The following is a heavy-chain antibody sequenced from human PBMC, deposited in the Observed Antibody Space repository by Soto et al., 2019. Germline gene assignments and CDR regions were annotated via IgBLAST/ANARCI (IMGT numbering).Heavy chain of an antibody. CDR3: TTYHGDYNFDH. J-gene: IGHJ5*02. Sequence: QVQLVQSGAEVKKPGASVKVSCKVSGYTLNEVAMHWVRQAPGKGLQWRGGLDPEEAETISAQHFQGRVTMTEDTSTDTVYMELSGLRSVDTTLYFCTTYHGDYNFDHWGQGILVTVSS. D-gene: IGHD4-17*01. V-gene: IGHV1-24*01. CDR2: LDPEEAET. CDR1: GYTLNEVA.